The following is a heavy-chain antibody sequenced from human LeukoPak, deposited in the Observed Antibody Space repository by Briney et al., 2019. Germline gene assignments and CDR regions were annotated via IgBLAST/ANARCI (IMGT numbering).Heavy chain of an antibody. J-gene: IGHJ1*01. D-gene: IGHD4-23*01. V-gene: IGHV3-23*01. CDR2: ISGSGGST. CDR1: GFTFSSYA. Sequence: PGGSLRLSCAASGFTFSSYAMSWVRQAPGKGLEWVSAISGSGGSTYYADSVKGRFTISRDNSKNTLYLQMNSLRAEDTAVYYCAKDGLYGGNSAEYFQHWGQGTLVTVSS. CDR3: AKDGLYGGNSAEYFQH.